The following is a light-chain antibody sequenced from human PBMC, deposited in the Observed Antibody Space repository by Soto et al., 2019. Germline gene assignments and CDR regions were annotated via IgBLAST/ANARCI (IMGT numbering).Light chain of an antibody. V-gene: IGLV2-14*01. CDR3: SSYTTRSALGV. CDR1: SNDVGDYNY. J-gene: IGLJ1*01. CDR2: DVS. Sequence: QSALTQPASVSGSPGQSITISCTGTSNDVGDYNYVSWYHQHPGKAPKLMIYDVSNRPSGVSNRFSDSKSGNTASLTISGLQAEDEAHYFCSSYTTRSALGVFGTGTKLTVL.